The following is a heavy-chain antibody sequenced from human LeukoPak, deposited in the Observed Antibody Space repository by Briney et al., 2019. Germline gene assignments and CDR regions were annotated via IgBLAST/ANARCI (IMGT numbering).Heavy chain of an antibody. CDR2: IYYSGST. Sequence: PSETLSLTCTVSGGSISSSSYYWGWIRQPPGKGLEWIGSIYYSGSTYYNPSLKSRVTISVDTSKNQFSLKLSSVTAADTAVYYCATPIGRIVAPGAFDIWGQGTMVTVSS. CDR3: ATPIGRIVAPGAFDI. J-gene: IGHJ3*02. CDR1: GGSISSSSYY. D-gene: IGHD3-22*01. V-gene: IGHV4-39*01.